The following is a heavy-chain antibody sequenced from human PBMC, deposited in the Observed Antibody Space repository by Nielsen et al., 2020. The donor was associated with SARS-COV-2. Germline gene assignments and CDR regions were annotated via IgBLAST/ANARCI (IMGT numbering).Heavy chain of an antibody. CDR1: GFTFSDHY. CDR2: ISTASTYT. Sequence: GGFLRLSCAGSGFTFSDHYVSWIRQAPGKGLEWVSYISTASTYTNYVDSVKGRFTISRDDAKKSVYLQMNSLRDEDTAVYYCARGEQLVPIPLDYWGQGTLVTVSS. CDR3: ARGEQLVPIPLDY. J-gene: IGHJ4*02. V-gene: IGHV3-11*06. D-gene: IGHD6-13*01.